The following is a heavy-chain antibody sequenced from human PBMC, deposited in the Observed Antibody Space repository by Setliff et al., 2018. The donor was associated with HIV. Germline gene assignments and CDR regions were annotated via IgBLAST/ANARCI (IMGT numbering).Heavy chain of an antibody. V-gene: IGHV1-69*04. J-gene: IGHJ4*02. CDR2: ILPILGTR. D-gene: IGHD5-18*01. Sequence: SVKVSCKASGGTFSNYAISWVRQAPGQGLEWMGRILPILGTRDYAQKFQGRVTITADKSTSTAYMELRSLRSEDTAVYYCARDSGYSFGFNYFDYWGQGMLVTVSS. CDR3: ARDSGYSFGFNYFDY. CDR1: GGTFSNYA.